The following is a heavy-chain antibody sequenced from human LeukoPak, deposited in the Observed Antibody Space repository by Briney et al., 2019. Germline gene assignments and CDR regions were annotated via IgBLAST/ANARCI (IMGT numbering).Heavy chain of an antibody. V-gene: IGHV3-74*01. CDR2: INSDGSWT. J-gene: IGHJ4*02. CDR1: GNYW. CDR3: AKDNRRHYTSGPNPDSLH. Sequence: GGSLRLSCAASGNYWMHWVRQAPGKGLVWVSHINSDGSWTSYADSVKGRFTISRDNAKNSLYLQMNSLRVEDTAFYYCAKDNRRHYTSGPNPDSLHWGQGALVTVSS. D-gene: IGHD6-19*01.